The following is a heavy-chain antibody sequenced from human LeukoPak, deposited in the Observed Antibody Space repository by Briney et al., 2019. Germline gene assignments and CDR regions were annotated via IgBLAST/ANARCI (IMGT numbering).Heavy chain of an antibody. CDR1: GFTFSRYW. J-gene: IGHJ6*04. Sequence: QPGGSLRLSCAAAGFTFSRYWMSWVRQATGKGLEWVANIKQDGSEKYYVDSVKGRFTFSRDNAKNSLYLQMNSLRAEDTAVYYCAELGITMIGGVWGKGTTVTISS. V-gene: IGHV3-7*01. CDR3: AELGITMIGGV. CDR2: IKQDGSEK. D-gene: IGHD3-10*02.